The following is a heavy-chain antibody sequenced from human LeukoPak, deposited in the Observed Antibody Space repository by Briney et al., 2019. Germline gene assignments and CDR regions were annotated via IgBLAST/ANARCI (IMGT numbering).Heavy chain of an antibody. CDR2: ITGSGGST. D-gene: IGHD3-10*01. CDR3: ARELFDFDY. CDR1: AFTFSSYA. J-gene: IGHJ4*02. V-gene: IGHV3-23*01. Sequence: GGSLRLSCAASAFTFSSYAMTWVRQAPGKGLEWVSEITGSGGSTYYADSVKGRFTISRDNSRNTLYLQMNSLRAEDTAVYYCARELFDFDYWGQRTLVTVSS.